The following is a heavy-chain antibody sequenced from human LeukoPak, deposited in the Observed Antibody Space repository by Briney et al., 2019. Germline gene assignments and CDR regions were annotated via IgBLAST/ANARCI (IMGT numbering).Heavy chain of an antibody. V-gene: IGHV3-7*05. D-gene: IGHD2-2*01. CDR1: GFTFSSSG. CDR2: IKADGSGA. J-gene: IGHJ4*02. CDR3: ARNTRPLDY. Sequence: PGGSLRLSCAASGFTFSSSGMSWVRQAPGKGLEWVATIKADGSGAYYVDSVKGRFTISRDNAKNSLYLQMNSLRAEDTAVNFCARNTRPLDYWGQGTLVTVSS.